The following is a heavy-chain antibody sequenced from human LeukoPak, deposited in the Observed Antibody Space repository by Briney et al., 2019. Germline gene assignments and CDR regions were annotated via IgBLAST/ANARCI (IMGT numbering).Heavy chain of an antibody. J-gene: IGHJ2*01. CDR3: ARAHNWYFDL. Sequence: SQTLSLTCAVSGGSISSGGYSWSWIRQPPGKGLEWIGYSYYSGSTYYNPSLKSRVTISVDTSKNQFSLKLSSVTAADTAVYYCARAHNWYFDLWGRGTLVTVSS. CDR2: SYYSGST. V-gene: IGHV4-30-4*07. CDR1: GGSISSGGYS.